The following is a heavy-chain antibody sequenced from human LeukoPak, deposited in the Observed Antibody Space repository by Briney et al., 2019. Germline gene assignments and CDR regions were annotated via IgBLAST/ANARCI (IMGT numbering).Heavy chain of an antibody. J-gene: IGHJ5*02. CDR3: AKGAPRSWYDPFDT. Sequence: PGGSLRLSCAASGFTFSSYGMHWVRQAPGKGLEWVAVVSYDGGTYHYADSVKGRFTISRDNSQNTLYLQMNSLRGEDTAVYFCAKGAPRSWYDPFDTWGQGTLVTVSS. D-gene: IGHD6-13*01. CDR2: VSYDGGTY. CDR1: GFTFSSYG. V-gene: IGHV3-30*18.